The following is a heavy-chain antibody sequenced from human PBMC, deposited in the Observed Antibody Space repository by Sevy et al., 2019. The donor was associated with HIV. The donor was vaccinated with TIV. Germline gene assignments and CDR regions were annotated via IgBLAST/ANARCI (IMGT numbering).Heavy chain of an antibody. D-gene: IGHD5-18*01. Sequence: GGSLRLSCAASGFTFSSYSMNWVRQAPGKGLEWVSSISSSSSYIYYADSVKGRFTISRDNAKNSLYLQMNSLGAEDTAVYYCARDGVMVKDYYGMDVWGQGTTVTVSS. J-gene: IGHJ6*02. CDR1: GFTFSSYS. CDR2: ISSSSSYI. CDR3: ARDGVMVKDYYGMDV. V-gene: IGHV3-21*01.